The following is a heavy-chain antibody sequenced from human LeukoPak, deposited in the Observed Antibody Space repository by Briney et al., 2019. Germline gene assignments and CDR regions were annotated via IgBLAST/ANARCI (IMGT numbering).Heavy chain of an antibody. J-gene: IGHJ4*02. D-gene: IGHD2-2*01. CDR2: TYYRSKWYN. CDR1: GDTLSSNSAA. V-gene: IGHV6-1*01. CDR3: ARDHTSCYDY. Sequence: KCPQTLSLTCALSGDTLSSNSAAWNWIRQSPSRGLEWLVRTYYRSKWYNDYAVSVKSRITINPDTSKNQFSLQLNSVTPEDTAVYYCARDHTSCYDYWGQGTLVTVSS.